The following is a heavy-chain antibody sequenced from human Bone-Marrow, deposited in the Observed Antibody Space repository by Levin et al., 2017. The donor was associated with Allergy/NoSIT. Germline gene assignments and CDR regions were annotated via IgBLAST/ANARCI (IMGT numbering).Heavy chain of an antibody. V-gene: IGHV3-21*06. CDR1: GFDFNTHD. CDR3: ARSQGRSGWSYYYYGMDV. J-gene: IGHJ6*02. D-gene: IGHD6-19*01. CDR2: ISGNSHYV. Sequence: GESLKISCRGSGFDFNTHDMNWVRQAPGQGLEWVSSISGNSHYVYYADSVKGRFSISRDNAKNSMFLHLNSLRVEDTAVYYCARSQGRSGWSYYYYGMDVWGRGTTLTVSS.